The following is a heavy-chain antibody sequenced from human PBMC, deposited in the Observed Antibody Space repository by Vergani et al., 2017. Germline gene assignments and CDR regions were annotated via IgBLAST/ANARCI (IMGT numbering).Heavy chain of an antibody. V-gene: IGHV1-24*01. CDR1: GDTLTELS. J-gene: IGHJ4*02. CDR2: FDPENGEN. CDR3: ATIESGLWFGELDF. D-gene: IGHD3-10*01. Sequence: QVQLMQSGAEVKKPGASVKVSCKISGDTLTELSIHWVRQAPGKGLEWMAGFDPENGENIYAQKFQGRVTMTEDASTETAYMELSSLRSEDTAVYYCATIESGLWFGELDFWGQGTLVTVSS.